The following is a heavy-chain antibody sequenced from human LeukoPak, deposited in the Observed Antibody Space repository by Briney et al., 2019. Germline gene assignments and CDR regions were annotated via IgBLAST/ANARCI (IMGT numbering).Heavy chain of an antibody. Sequence: GASVKVSCKTSGYMFINYYIHWIRQAPGQGLEWMGGIIPLFGTTDYSQNFQGRVTITADKSTSTVYMEIRNLRSEDTAVYYCARVAEYDDNSGTSMFYFDYWGQGTLVTVSS. CDR2: IIPLFGTT. V-gene: IGHV1-69*06. CDR3: ARVAEYDDNSGTSMFYFDY. D-gene: IGHD3-22*01. J-gene: IGHJ4*02. CDR1: GYMFINYY.